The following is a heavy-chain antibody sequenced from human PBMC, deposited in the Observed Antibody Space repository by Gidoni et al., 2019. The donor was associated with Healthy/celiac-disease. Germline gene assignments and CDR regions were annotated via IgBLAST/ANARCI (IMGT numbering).Heavy chain of an antibody. CDR2: IKQDGSEK. CDR1: GFTFSSCW. CDR3: ARDYYYDFWSGYSYYYYGMDV. D-gene: IGHD3-3*01. V-gene: IGHV3-7*03. J-gene: IGHJ6*02. Sequence: EVQLVESGGGLVQPGGSLRLSCAASGFTFSSCWMSWVRQAPGKGLEWVANIKQDGSEKYYVDSVKGRFTISRDNAKNSLYLQMNSLRAEDTAVYYCARDYYYDFWSGYSYYYYGMDVWGQGTTVTVSS.